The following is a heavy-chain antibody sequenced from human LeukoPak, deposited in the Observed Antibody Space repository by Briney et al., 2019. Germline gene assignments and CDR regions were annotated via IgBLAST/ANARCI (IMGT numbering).Heavy chain of an antibody. CDR3: ARVGDHYHWYFDL. Sequence: GGSLRLSCAASGFTVSTNYMSWVRQAPGKGLQWVSIIYSGGSTYYADSVKGRFTVSRDNSKNTLYLQMNSLRAEDTAVYYCARVGDHYHWYFDLWGRGTLFTVSS. CDR1: GFTVSTNY. V-gene: IGHV3-53*01. CDR2: IYSGGST. D-gene: IGHD3-10*01. J-gene: IGHJ2*01.